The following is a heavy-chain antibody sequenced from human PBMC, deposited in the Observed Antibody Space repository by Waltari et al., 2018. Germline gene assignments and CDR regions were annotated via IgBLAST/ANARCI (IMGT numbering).Heavy chain of an antibody. J-gene: IGHJ5*02. CDR1: GGTFSSYA. CDR2: IIPIFGTA. D-gene: IGHD1-26*01. Sequence: QVQLVQSGAEVKKPGSSVKVSCKASGGTFSSYAISWVRQAPGQGLEWMGGIIPIFGTANDAQKVQGRVTITTDEATSTAYMERSSRRSEDTAVYYCASPGGIVEGFDPWGQGTLVTVSS. V-gene: IGHV1-69*05. CDR3: ASPGGIVEGFDP.